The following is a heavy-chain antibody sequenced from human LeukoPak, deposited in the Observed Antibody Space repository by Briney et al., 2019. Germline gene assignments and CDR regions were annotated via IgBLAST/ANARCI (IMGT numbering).Heavy chain of an antibody. CDR2: IIPILGIG. CDR1: GGTFSSYA. CDR3: ASNDYDSSGQGWFDP. J-gene: IGHJ5*02. Sequence: SVKVSCKASGGTFSSYAVNWVRQAPGQGLEWMGRIIPILGIGNYAQKFQGRVTITADKSTRTAYMELSSLRSEDTAVYYCASNDYDSSGQGWFDPWGQGTLVTVSS. V-gene: IGHV1-69*04. D-gene: IGHD3-22*01.